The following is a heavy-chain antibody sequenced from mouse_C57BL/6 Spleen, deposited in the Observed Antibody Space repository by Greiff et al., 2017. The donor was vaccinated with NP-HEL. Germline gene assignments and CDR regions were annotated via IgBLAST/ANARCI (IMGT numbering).Heavy chain of an antibody. CDR1: GYTFTSYG. CDR2: IYPRSGNT. J-gene: IGHJ2*01. Sequence: QVQLQQSGAELARPGASVKLSCKASGYTFTSYGISWVKQRTGPGLEWIGEIYPRSGNTYYNEKLKGKATRTVGGEDTTAYMELRSLTSEDSAVYFCARWDDGYYVPDYWGQGTTLTVSS. D-gene: IGHD2-3*01. V-gene: IGHV1-81*01. CDR3: ARWDDGYYVPDY.